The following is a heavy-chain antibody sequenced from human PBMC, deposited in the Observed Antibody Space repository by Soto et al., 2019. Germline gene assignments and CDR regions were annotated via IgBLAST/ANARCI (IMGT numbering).Heavy chain of an antibody. CDR2: INSDGSST. CDR3: AKGRYNWNEVHYYYGMDV. J-gene: IGHJ6*02. V-gene: IGHV3-74*01. CDR1: GFTFSSYW. D-gene: IGHD1-1*01. Sequence: GGSLRLSCAASGFTFSSYWMHWVRQAPGKGLVWVSRINSDGSSTSYADSVKGRFTISRDNAKNTLYLQMNSLRAEDTAVYYCAKGRYNWNEVHYYYGMDVWGQGTTVTVSS.